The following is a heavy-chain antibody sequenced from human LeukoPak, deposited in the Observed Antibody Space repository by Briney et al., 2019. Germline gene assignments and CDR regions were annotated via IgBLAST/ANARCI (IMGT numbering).Heavy chain of an antibody. D-gene: IGHD3-22*01. V-gene: IGHV3-48*03. CDR2: ISSSGSTI. Sequence: GSLRLSCAASGFTFSSYEMNWLRQAPGKGLEWVSYISSSGSTIYYADSVKGRFTISRDNAKNSLYLQMNSLRAEDTAVYYCARGGSTYYYDSSGYIWGQGTLVTVSS. CDR1: GFTFSSYE. CDR3: ARGGSTYYYDSSGYI. J-gene: IGHJ4*02.